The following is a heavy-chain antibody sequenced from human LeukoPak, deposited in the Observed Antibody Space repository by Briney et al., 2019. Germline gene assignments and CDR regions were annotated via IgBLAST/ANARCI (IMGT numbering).Heavy chain of an antibody. CDR3: ASGFSSSPYFDY. Sequence: PGGSLRLSCAASGFTFSTYYMNWVRQAPGMGLEWVSFITGGSSYIYYTDSVKGRFTISRDNAKNSLFLQMNSLRDEDTAVYYCASGFSSSPYFDYWGQGTLVTVSS. V-gene: IGHV3-21*01. CDR2: ITGGSSYI. D-gene: IGHD6-6*01. J-gene: IGHJ4*02. CDR1: GFTFSTYY.